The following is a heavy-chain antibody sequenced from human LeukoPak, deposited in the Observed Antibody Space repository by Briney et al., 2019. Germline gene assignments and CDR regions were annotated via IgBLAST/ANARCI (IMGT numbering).Heavy chain of an antibody. CDR3: ARENETSGWYDY. CDR1: GFFFDNYA. Sequence: GGSLRLSCAAPGFFFDNYAIHWVRQAPGKGLEWVSLISGDGGSTFYADSVRGRFTISRDNTRKSLSLQMSGLRSEDTALYYCARENETSGWYDYWGQGTLVTVSS. CDR2: ISGDGGST. V-gene: IGHV3-43*02. J-gene: IGHJ4*02. D-gene: IGHD6-19*01.